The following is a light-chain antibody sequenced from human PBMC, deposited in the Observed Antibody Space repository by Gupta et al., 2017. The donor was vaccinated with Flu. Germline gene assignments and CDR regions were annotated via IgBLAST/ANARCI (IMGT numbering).Light chain of an antibody. CDR3: QSYDSSLSGWV. J-gene: IGLJ3*02. Sequence: VTISCTGSSSNIGAGYDVHWYQQLPGTAPKLLIYGNSNRPSGVPDRFSGSESGTSASLAITGLQAEDEADYYCQSYDSSLSGWVFGGGTKLTVL. V-gene: IGLV1-40*01. CDR1: SSNIGAGYD. CDR2: GNS.